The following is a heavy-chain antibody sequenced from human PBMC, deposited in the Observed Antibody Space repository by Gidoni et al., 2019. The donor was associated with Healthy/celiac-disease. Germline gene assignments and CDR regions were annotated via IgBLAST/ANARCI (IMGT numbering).Heavy chain of an antibody. Sequence: QVQLVESGGGVVQPGGSLRLSCAASGFTFSSYGMHWVRQAPGKGLEWVAFIRYDGSNKYYADSVKGRFTISRDNSKNTLYLQMNSLRAEDTAVYYCAKDRDSGSYYLEYWGQGTLVTVSS. J-gene: IGHJ4*02. CDR3: AKDRDSGSYYLEY. D-gene: IGHD1-26*01. CDR2: IRYDGSNK. CDR1: GFTFSSYG. V-gene: IGHV3-30*02.